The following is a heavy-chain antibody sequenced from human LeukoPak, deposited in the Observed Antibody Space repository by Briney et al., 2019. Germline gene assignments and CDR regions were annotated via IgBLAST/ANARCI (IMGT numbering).Heavy chain of an antibody. CDR1: RYTFTSYD. J-gene: IGHJ6*03. Sequence: ASVKVSCKASRYTFTSYDINWVRQATGQGLEWMGWMNPNSGNTGYAQKFQGRVTMTRNTSISTAYMELSSLRSEDTAVYYCARGRLYSSGYSSRYYYMDVWGKGTTVTVSS. CDR3: ARGRLYSSGYSSRYYYMDV. CDR2: MNPNSGNT. V-gene: IGHV1-8*01. D-gene: IGHD3-22*01.